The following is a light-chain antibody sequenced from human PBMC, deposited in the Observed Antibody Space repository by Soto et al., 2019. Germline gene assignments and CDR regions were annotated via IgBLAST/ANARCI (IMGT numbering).Light chain of an antibody. CDR2: YKSDSDK. CDR3: MIWHSSAWV. J-gene: IGLJ2*01. V-gene: IGLV5-45*02. CDR1: SGINVGTYR. Sequence: QPVLAQPSSLSASPGASASLTCTLRSGINVGTYRIYWYQQKPGSPPQYLLRYKSDSDKHQGSGVPSRFSGSKDASANAGILLISGLQSEDEADYYCMIWHSSAWVFGGGTKLTVL.